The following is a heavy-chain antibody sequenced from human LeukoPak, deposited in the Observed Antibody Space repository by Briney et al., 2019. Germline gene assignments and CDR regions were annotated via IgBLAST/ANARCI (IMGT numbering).Heavy chain of an antibody. J-gene: IGHJ3*02. CDR1: GFTFSNAW. CDR3: AREGHDAFDI. Sequence: GGSLRLSCAASGFTFSNAWMSWVRQAPGKRLEWVANIKQDGSEKYYVDSVKGRFAISRDNAKNSLYLQMNSLRAEDTAVYYCAREGHDAFDIWGQGTMVTVSS. CDR2: IKQDGSEK. V-gene: IGHV3-7*01.